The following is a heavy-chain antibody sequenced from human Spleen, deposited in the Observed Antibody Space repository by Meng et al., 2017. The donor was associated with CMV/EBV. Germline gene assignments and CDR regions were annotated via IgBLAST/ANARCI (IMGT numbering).Heavy chain of an antibody. CDR3: ARGPSAIFGVVINY. J-gene: IGHJ4*02. D-gene: IGHD3-3*01. V-gene: IGHV3-11*04. CDR1: GGSISSGGYY. CDR2: ISSSSSTI. Sequence: LSLTCTVSGGSISSGGYYWSWIRQHPGKGLEWVSYISSSSSTIYYADSVKGRFTISRDNAKNSLYLQMNSLRAEDTAVYYCARGPSAIFGVVINYWGQGTLVTVSS.